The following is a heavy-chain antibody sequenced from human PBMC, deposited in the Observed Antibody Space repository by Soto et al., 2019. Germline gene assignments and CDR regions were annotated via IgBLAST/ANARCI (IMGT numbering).Heavy chain of an antibody. CDR2: ISYDGSNK. J-gene: IGHJ4*02. CDR3: ASRTIPRFEMN. CDR1: GFTFSSYA. D-gene: IGHD3-10*01. Sequence: QVQLVESGGGVVQPGRSLRLSCAASGFTFSSYAMHWVRQAPGKGLEWVAVISYDGSNKYYADSVKGRFTISRDNSKNTLYLQINSLRAEDTAVYYCASRTIPRFEMNWGQGTLVTVSS. V-gene: IGHV3-30-3*01.